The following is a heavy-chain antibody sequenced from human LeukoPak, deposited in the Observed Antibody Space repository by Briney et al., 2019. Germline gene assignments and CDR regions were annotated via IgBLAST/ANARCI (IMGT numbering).Heavy chain of an antibody. Sequence: GASVKVSCKASGYTFTGYYKHWVRQAPGQGLEWMGWINPNSGGTNYAQKFQGRVTMTRDTSISTAYMELSRLRSDDTAVYYCAAGDYDFWSGQFDYWGQGTLVTVSS. CDR2: INPNSGGT. V-gene: IGHV1-2*02. CDR1: GYTFTGYY. D-gene: IGHD3-3*01. J-gene: IGHJ4*02. CDR3: AAGDYDFWSGQFDY.